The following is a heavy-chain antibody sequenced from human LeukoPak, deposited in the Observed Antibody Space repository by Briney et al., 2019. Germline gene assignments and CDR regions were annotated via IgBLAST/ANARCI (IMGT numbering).Heavy chain of an antibody. V-gene: IGHV4-39*01. CDR1: GGSISSSSYY. J-gene: IGHJ4*02. CDR3: ARVGIGYSSGWYRVL. CDR2: IYYSGRT. D-gene: IGHD6-19*01. Sequence: PSETLSLTCTVSGGSISSSSYYWDWIRQPPGKGLEWIESIYYSGRTYYNPSLKSRVTISVDTSKNQFSLKLSSVTAADTAVFYCARVGIGYSSGWYRVLWGQGTLVTVSS.